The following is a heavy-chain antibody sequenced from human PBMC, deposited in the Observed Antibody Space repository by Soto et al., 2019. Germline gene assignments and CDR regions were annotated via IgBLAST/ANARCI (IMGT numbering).Heavy chain of an antibody. CDR3: ARVWDSSGPNFDY. Sequence: QVQLQESGPGLVKPSQTLSLTCTVSGGSISSGGYNWSWIRQHPGKGLEWIGYIYYSGSTYYNSSLKSRVTISVDTSKNQFSLKLSSVTAADTAVYYCARVWDSSGPNFDYWGQGTLVTVSS. D-gene: IGHD3-22*01. CDR2: IYYSGST. J-gene: IGHJ4*02. V-gene: IGHV4-31*03. CDR1: GGSISSGGYN.